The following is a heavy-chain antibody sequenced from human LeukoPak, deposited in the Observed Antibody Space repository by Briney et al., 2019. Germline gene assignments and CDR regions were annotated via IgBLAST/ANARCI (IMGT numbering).Heavy chain of an antibody. V-gene: IGHV3-74*01. CDR1: GFTFSSYW. CDR2: ISSDGST. D-gene: IGHD3-16*01. J-gene: IGHJ3*02. CDR3: ARFYGGSAFDI. Sequence: GGSLRLSCAGSGFTFSSYWMHWVRQAPGKGLVWVSRISSDGSTRYADSVKGRFAISRDNAKNTLYLHMNSLRGEDTAVYYCARFYGGSAFDIWGQGTMVTVSS.